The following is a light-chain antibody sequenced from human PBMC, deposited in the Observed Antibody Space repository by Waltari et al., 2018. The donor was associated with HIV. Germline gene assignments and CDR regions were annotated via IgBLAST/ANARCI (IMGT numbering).Light chain of an antibody. CDR3: QSPDSSGTYVG. CDR2: KDS. Sequence: SYELTQPPSVSVSPGQTARITCYGDALSKQYAYWYQQKPGPDPMLVIYKDSERPSGIPERFSGSSSGTTVTLTISGVQAEDEADYYCQSPDSSGTYVGFGGGTKLTVL. J-gene: IGLJ2*01. CDR1: ALSKQY. V-gene: IGLV3-25*03.